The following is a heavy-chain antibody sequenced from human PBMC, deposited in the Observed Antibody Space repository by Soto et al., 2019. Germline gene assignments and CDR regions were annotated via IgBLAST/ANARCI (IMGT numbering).Heavy chain of an antibody. D-gene: IGHD2-2*01. V-gene: IGHV5-51*01. CDR2: IYPGDSDT. J-gene: IGHJ6*02. Sequence: PGESLKISCKGSGYSFTSYWIGWVRQVPGKGLEWMGIIYPGDSDTRYSPSFQGQVTISADKSISTAYLQWSSLRAEDMAVYYCGRFVLFSAPADYGLDVWGQGTTVTVSS. CDR3: GRFVLFSAPADYGLDV. CDR1: GYSFTSYW.